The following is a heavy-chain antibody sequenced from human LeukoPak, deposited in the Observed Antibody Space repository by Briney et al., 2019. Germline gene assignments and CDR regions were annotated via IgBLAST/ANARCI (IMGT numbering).Heavy chain of an antibody. CDR1: GGSISSGGYS. Sequence: TPSQTLSLTCTVSGGSISSGGYSWSWIRQHPGKGLEWIGYIYYSGSTYYNPSLKSRVTISVDTSKNQFSLKRSSVTAADTAVYYCARSPGYYDSSGYYGDYFDYWGQGTLVTVSS. CDR2: IYYSGST. D-gene: IGHD3-22*01. V-gene: IGHV4-31*03. CDR3: ARSPGYYDSSGYYGDYFDY. J-gene: IGHJ4*02.